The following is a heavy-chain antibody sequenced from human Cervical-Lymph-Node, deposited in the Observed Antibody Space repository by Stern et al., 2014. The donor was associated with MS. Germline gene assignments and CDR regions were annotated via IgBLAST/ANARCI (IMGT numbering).Heavy chain of an antibody. CDR3: AKHACTGAACPFDL. J-gene: IGHJ4*02. V-gene: IGHV4-39*01. CDR1: GDSISSYTHY. Sequence: QVQLQESGPGLVKPSETLSLTCAVSGDSISSYTHYWAWIRQPPGKGLEWIGSVYYSGATYYNPSLKSPVTISGDTSKNPSSLGPNSVTAADTAVYYCAKHACTGAACPFDLWGQGTLVTVSS. D-gene: IGHD2-8*02. CDR2: VYYSGAT.